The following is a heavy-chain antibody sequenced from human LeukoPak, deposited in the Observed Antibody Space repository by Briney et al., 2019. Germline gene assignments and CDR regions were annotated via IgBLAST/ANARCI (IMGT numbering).Heavy chain of an antibody. J-gene: IGHJ4*02. CDR2: INTNTGNP. D-gene: IGHD1-26*01. CDR1: GYTFISYA. CDR3: ARGTDIVGDIYFDY. V-gene: IGHV7-4-1*02. Sequence: ASVKVSCKASGYTFISYAMNWVRQAPGQGLEWMGWINTNTGNPTYAQGFTGRFVFSLDTSVSTAYLQISSLKAEDTAVYYCARGTDIVGDIYFDYWGQGTLVTVSS.